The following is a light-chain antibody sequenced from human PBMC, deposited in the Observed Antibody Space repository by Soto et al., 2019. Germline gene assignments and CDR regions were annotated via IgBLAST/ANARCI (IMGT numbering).Light chain of an antibody. Sequence: QSALTQPPSTSGSPGQTVAISCTGTSIDVGTYNYVSWYQQHPGKAPKLMIYDVIQRPSGVPARFSGSKSGNTASLTVSGLQPEDAADYYCCSYTTSSTYVFGTGTKVTVL. CDR1: SIDVGTYNY. CDR3: CSYTTSSTYV. V-gene: IGLV2-8*01. CDR2: DVI. J-gene: IGLJ1*01.